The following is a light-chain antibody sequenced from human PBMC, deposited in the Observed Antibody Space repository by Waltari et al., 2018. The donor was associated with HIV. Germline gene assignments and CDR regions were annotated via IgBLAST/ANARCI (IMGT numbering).Light chain of an antibody. Sequence: DIVMTQSPLSLPVTPGEPASMSCWSSQSLLYKNGKTYLNWYLQKPGQSPQVLIYLTSNRASGVPDRFSGSGSGTDFTLKISRVEAEDIGVYCMQALQSPWTFGQGTKLEIK. CDR3: MQALQSPWT. J-gene: IGKJ2*01. CDR2: LTS. V-gene: IGKV2-28*01. CDR1: QSLLYKNGKTY.